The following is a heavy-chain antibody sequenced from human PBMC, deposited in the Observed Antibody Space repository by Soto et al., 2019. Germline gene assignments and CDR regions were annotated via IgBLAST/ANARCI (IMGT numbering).Heavy chain of an antibody. J-gene: IGHJ4*02. Sequence: ASVKVSRQASGYTLPTHHIHLVRQALGQGLEWMGIINPSGGSTSYAQKFQGRVTMTRDTSTSTVYMELSSLRSEDTAVYYCARDPVPPDADTAMDWGQGTLVTVSS. D-gene: IGHD5-18*01. CDR3: ARDPVPPDADTAMD. V-gene: IGHV1-46*01. CDR1: GYTLPTHH. CDR2: INPSGGST.